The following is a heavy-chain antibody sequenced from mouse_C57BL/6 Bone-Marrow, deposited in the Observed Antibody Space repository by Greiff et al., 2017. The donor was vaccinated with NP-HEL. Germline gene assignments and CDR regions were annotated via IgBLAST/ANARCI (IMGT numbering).Heavy chain of an antibody. CDR3: TRRITTSYYYAMDY. J-gene: IGHJ4*01. D-gene: IGHD1-1*01. Sequence: VQLQQSGTVLARPGASVKMSCKTSGYTFTSYWMHWVKQRPGQGLEWIGAIYPGNSDTSYNQKFKGKAKLTAVTSASTAYMELSSLTNEDSAVYYCTRRITTSYYYAMDYWGQGTSVTVSS. CDR1: GYTFTSYW. V-gene: IGHV1-5*01. CDR2: IYPGNSDT.